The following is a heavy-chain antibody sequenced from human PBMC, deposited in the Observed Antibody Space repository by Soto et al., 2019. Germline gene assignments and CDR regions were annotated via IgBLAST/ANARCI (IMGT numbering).Heavy chain of an antibody. CDR2: INHSGST. D-gene: IGHD3-3*01. J-gene: IGHJ6*02. CDR3: VRGPSNAFWSGYYSLGAGYYYYGMDV. V-gene: IGHV4-34*01. Sequence: SETLSLTCVVYCGAFSGYDWSWIRQPPGKGLEWIGEINHSGSTNYNPSLKSRVTISVDTSKNQFSLKLSSVTAADTAVYYCVRGPSNAFWSGYYSLGAGYYYYGMDVWGQGPTVTVSS. CDR1: CGAFSGYD.